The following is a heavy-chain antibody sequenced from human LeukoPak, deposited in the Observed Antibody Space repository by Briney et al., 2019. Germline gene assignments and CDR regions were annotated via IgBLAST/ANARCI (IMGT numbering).Heavy chain of an antibody. V-gene: IGHV3-23*01. CDR2: ISGSGGST. CDR1: GFTFSSYA. J-gene: IGHJ4*02. Sequence: GGSLRLSRAASGFTFSSYAMSWVRQAPGKGLEWVSAISGSGGSTYYADSVKGRFTISRDNSKNTLYLQMNSLRAEDTAVYYCAKQPRVGATLMRFDYWGQGTLVTVSS. D-gene: IGHD1-26*01. CDR3: AKQPRVGATLMRFDY.